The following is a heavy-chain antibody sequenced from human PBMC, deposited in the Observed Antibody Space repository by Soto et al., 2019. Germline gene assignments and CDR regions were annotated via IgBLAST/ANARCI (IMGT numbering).Heavy chain of an antibody. CDR2: ISSSSSYT. Sequence: GGSLRFSCAASGFTFSDYYMSWIRQAPGKGLEWVSYISSSSSYTNYADSVKGRFTISRDNAKNSLYLQMNSLRAEDTAVYYCAREHITMVRGAVGMDVWGQGTTVTVSS. V-gene: IGHV3-11*06. J-gene: IGHJ6*02. D-gene: IGHD3-10*01. CDR3: AREHITMVRGAVGMDV. CDR1: GFTFSDYY.